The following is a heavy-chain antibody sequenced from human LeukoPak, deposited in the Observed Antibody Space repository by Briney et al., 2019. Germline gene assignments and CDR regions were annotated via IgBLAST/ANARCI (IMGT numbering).Heavy chain of an antibody. Sequence: PSETLSLTCTVSGGSISSSSYYWGWIRQPPGKGLEWIGSIYYSGSTYYNPSLKSRVTISVDTSKNQFSLKLSSVTAADTAVYYCLLTVTDYYYYYMDVWGKGTTVTVSS. D-gene: IGHD4-11*01. CDR3: LLTVTDYYYYYMDV. CDR1: GGSISSSSYY. J-gene: IGHJ6*03. CDR2: IYYSGST. V-gene: IGHV4-39*07.